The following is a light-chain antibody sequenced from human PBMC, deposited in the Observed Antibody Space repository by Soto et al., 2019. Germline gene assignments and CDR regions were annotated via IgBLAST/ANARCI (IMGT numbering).Light chain of an antibody. CDR2: RVS. V-gene: IGKV2-30*02. CDR1: QSLVHSDGNTY. J-gene: IGKJ1*01. Sequence: DVVMTQSPLSLPVTLGQPASISCRSSQSLVHSDGNTYLNWFQQRPGQSPRRVIYRVSNRDSGVPDRFSGSGSGTNFTLNISRVEAEDVGVYYCLQGTHWPWTFGQGTKVEIK. CDR3: LQGTHWPWT.